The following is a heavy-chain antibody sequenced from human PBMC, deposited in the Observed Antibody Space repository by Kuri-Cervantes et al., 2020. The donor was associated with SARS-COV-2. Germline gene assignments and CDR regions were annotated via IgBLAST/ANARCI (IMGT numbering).Heavy chain of an antibody. CDR2: IRYDGSNK. D-gene: IGHD2-2*01. J-gene: IGHJ6*03. CDR3: AKPKPTFIVVPAASYYYMDV. V-gene: IGHV3-30*02. CDR1: GFTFSSYG. Sequence: GESLKISCAASGFTFSSYGMHWVRQATGKGLEWVAFIRYDGSNKYYANSVKGRFTISRDNSKNTLYLQMNSLRAEDTAIYYCAKPKPTFIVVPAASYYYMDVWGKGTTVTVSS.